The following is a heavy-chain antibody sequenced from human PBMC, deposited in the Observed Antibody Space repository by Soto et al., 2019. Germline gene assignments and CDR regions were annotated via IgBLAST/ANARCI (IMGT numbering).Heavy chain of an antibody. CDR1: GYSFTSYW. D-gene: IGHD6-25*01. J-gene: IGHJ4*02. CDR3: ARLLSNPGKYSSGCYYLAQY. Sequence: GESLKISCKGSGYSFTSYWIGWVRQMPGKGLEWMGIIYPGDSDTRYSPSFQGQVTILADKSISTAYLQWSSLKASDTAMYYCARLLSNPGKYSSGCYYLAQYWGQGTLVTVSS. CDR2: IYPGDSDT. V-gene: IGHV5-51*01.